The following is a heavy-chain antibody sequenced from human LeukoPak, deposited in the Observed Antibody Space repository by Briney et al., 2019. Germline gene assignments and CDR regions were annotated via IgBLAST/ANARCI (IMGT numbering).Heavy chain of an antibody. V-gene: IGHV1-46*01. CDR2: INPSGGST. J-gene: IGHJ6*02. CDR1: GYTFTSYY. D-gene: IGHD3-10*01. Sequence: GASVKVSCKASGYTFTSYYMHWVRQAPGQGLEWMGIINPSGGSTSYAQKFQGRVTMTRDTSTSTVYMELSSLRSEDTAVYYCARVMDPGYYYYYGMDVWGQGTTVTVSS. CDR3: ARVMDPGYYYYYGMDV.